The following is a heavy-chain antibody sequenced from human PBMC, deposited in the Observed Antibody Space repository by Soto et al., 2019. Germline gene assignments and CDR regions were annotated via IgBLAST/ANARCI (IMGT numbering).Heavy chain of an antibody. V-gene: IGHV3-30-3*01. Sequence: GGSLRLSCAASGFTFSSYAMHWVRQAPGKGLEWVAVISYDGSNKYYADSVKGRFTISRDNSKNTLYLQMNSLRAEDTAVYYCAREGDYGSGSYFDYWGQGTLVTVSS. CDR2: ISYDGSNK. CDR3: AREGDYGSGSYFDY. D-gene: IGHD3-10*01. J-gene: IGHJ4*02. CDR1: GFTFSSYA.